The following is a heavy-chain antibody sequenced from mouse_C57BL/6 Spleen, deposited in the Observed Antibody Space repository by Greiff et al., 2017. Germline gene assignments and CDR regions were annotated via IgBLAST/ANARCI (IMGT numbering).Heavy chain of an antibody. Sequence: VQLKQSGPELVKPGASVKISCKASGYSFTDYNMKWVKQSNGKSLEWIGVINPNYGTTSYNQNFKGKATFTVDQSSSTAYMQLNSLTSEDSAVYYCARCDGSSWYFDVWGTGTTVTVSS. CDR3: ARCDGSSWYFDV. V-gene: IGHV1-39*01. J-gene: IGHJ1*03. D-gene: IGHD1-1*01. CDR2: INPNYGTT. CDR1: GYSFTDYN.